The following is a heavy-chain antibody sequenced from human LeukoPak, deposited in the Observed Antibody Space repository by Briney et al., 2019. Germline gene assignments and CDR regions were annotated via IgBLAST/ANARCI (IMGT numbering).Heavy chain of an antibody. J-gene: IGHJ4*02. Sequence: PSETLSLTCTVSGGSINTYYWSWIRQPPGKGLEWIASVYHSGTSNYNPSLRSRVTISVDTSKNQFSLRANSVTAADTAVYYCAKNSWNYGSFDYWGPGTQVTVSS. CDR1: GGSINTYY. CDR3: AKNSWNYGSFDY. V-gene: IGHV4-59*03. CDR2: VYHSGTS. D-gene: IGHD1-7*01.